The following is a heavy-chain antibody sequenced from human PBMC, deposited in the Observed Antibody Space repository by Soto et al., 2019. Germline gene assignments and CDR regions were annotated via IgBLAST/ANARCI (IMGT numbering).Heavy chain of an antibody. Sequence: GGSLRLSCSASGFTFSNYAMYWVRQAPGKGLEYVSAVSDNGGTSYYADSVKGRFTISRDNSKNTLYLQMSRLRAEDTAVYSCVKVTRGPRYYFDYWGQGTLVNVSS. D-gene: IGHD3-10*01. V-gene: IGHV3-64D*08. J-gene: IGHJ4*02. CDR1: GFTFSNYA. CDR2: VSDNGGTS. CDR3: VKVTRGPRYYFDY.